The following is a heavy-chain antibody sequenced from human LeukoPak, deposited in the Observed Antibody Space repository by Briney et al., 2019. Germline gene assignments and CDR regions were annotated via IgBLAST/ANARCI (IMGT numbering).Heavy chain of an antibody. V-gene: IGHV3-74*01. J-gene: IGHJ6*03. D-gene: IGHD3-9*01. CDR1: GFTLSSYW. CDR3: ARDRVLRYFDWLLSDYYYYYYMDV. Sequence: GGSLRLSCAASGFTLSSYWMYWVRQAPGKGLVWVSLVSLDGSTTTYADSVKGRFTISRDNAKNSLYLQMNSLRAEDTAVYYCARDRVLRYFDWLLSDYYYYYYMDVWGKGTTVTISS. CDR2: VSLDGSTT.